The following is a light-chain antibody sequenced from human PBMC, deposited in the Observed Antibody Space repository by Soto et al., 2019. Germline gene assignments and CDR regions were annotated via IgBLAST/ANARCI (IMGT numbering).Light chain of an antibody. CDR3: QQYSSSPWT. CDR2: DAS. J-gene: IGKJ1*01. Sequence: EIVLTQSPGTLSLSPGERATLSCRASQSVSSSFLAWYQQKPGQAPRLLIYDASSRATGIPDRFSGSGSGTDFTLTIRRLEPEDFAVYSCQQYSSSPWTFGRGTKVEIK. CDR1: QSVSSSF. V-gene: IGKV3-20*01.